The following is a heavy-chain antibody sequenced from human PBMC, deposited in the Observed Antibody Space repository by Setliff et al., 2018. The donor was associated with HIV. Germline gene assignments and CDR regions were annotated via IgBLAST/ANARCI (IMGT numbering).Heavy chain of an antibody. V-gene: IGHV7-4-1*02. J-gene: IGHJ4*02. CDR2: INTNTGNP. CDR3: ASRTTGMTFDY. CDR1: GYTFTSYY. D-gene: IGHD1-1*01. Sequence: ASVKVSCKASGYTFTSYYMHWVRQAPGQGLEWMGWINTNTGNPTYAQGFTGRFVFSLDTSVSTAYLQISSLKAEDTAVFYCASRTTGMTFDYWGQGTLVTVSS.